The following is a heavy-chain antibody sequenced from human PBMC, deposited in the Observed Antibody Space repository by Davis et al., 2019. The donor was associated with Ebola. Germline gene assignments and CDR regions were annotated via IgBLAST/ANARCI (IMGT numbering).Heavy chain of an antibody. CDR1: GFSLTTRGVG. Sequence: SGPTLAKPTQTFTLTCTFSGFSLTTRGVGVGWIRQPPGKALEWLALIYCDDDKRYSPSLKSSLTITKDTPKNQVVLTMTNMDPVDTATYYCARMVVPAAKGSLGGYYYGMDVWGQGTTVTVSS. D-gene: IGHD2-2*01. CDR3: ARMVVPAAKGSLGGYYYGMDV. V-gene: IGHV2-5*02. CDR2: IYCDDDK. J-gene: IGHJ6*02.